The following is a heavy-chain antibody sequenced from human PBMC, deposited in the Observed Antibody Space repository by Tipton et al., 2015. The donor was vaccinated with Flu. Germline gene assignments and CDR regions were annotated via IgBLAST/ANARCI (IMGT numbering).Heavy chain of an antibody. Sequence: PSRGLEWLGRTYYRSKWSNDYLLSVKSRITINPDTSKNQFSLQLNSVTPEDTAVYYCARAPTGGWYFDLWGRGTLVTVSS. V-gene: IGHV6-1*01. CDR3: ARAPTGGWYFDL. CDR2: TYYRSKWSN. J-gene: IGHJ2*01. D-gene: IGHD7-27*01.